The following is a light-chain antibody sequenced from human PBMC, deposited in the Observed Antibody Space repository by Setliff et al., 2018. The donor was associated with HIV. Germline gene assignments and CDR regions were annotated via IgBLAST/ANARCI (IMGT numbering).Light chain of an antibody. J-gene: IGLJ1*01. CDR3: CSYAGSAYV. V-gene: IGLV2-11*01. CDR2: DVT. CDR1: SSDVGGYNY. Sequence: QSALTQPRSVSGSPGQSVTISCTGTSSDVGGYNYVSWYQQHPGKAPKLMIYDVTKRPSGVPDRFSGSKSGNTASPTISGLQAEDEADYYCCSYAGSAYVFGTGTKGTVL.